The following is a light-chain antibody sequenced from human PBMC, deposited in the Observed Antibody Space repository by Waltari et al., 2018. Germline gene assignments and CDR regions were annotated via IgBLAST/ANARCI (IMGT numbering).Light chain of an antibody. CDR1: SSDVGAYNY. Sequence: QSALTQPASVSGSPGQSITISCTGTSSDVGAYNYVSWYQQHPGKAPKLMIYDVSKRPSGVSNRFSGSKSGNTASLTISGLQTEDEADYYCSSYISSGGSWVIGGGTKLTVL. J-gene: IGLJ3*02. CDR2: DVS. V-gene: IGLV2-14*01. CDR3: SSYISSGGSWV.